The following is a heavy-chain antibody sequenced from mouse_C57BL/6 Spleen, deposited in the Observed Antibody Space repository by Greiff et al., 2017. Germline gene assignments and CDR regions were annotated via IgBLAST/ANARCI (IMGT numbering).Heavy chain of an antibody. D-gene: IGHD1-1*01. Sequence: QVQLQQPGAELVMPGASVKLSCKASGYTFTSYWMHWVKQRPGQGLEWIGEIDPSDSYTNYNQKFKGKSTLTVDKSSSTAYMQLSSLTSEDSAVYYCARLGIYYYGKGAMDYWGQGTSVTVSS. J-gene: IGHJ4*01. CDR3: ARLGIYYYGKGAMDY. V-gene: IGHV1-69*01. CDR2: IDPSDSYT. CDR1: GYTFTSYW.